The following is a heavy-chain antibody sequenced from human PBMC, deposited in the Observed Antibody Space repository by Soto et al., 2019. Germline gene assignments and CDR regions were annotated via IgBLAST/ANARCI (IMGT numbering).Heavy chain of an antibody. CDR3: AKEGCSSTSCYAVGAFDI. CDR2: ISGSGGST. J-gene: IGHJ3*02. Sequence: PGGSLRLSCAASGFTFSSYAMSWVRQAPGKGLEWVSAISGSGGSTYYADSVKGRFIISRDNSKNTLYLQMNSLRAEDTAVYYCAKEGCSSTSCYAVGAFDIWGQGTMVIVSS. D-gene: IGHD2-2*01. CDR1: GFTFSSYA. V-gene: IGHV3-23*01.